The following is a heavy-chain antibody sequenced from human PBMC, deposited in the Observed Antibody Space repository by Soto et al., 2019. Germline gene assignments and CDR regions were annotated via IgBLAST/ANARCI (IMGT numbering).Heavy chain of an antibody. Sequence: QVQLVQSGAEVKKPGSSVKVSCKASGGTFSSYAISWVRQAPGQGLEWMGGIIPIFGTANYAQKFQGRVTITADESTSTAYIELSSLRSEDTAVYDCARSSQVDYYDSSGYYGAVDYWGQGTLVTVSS. D-gene: IGHD3-22*01. CDR3: ARSSQVDYYDSSGYYGAVDY. CDR1: GGTFSSYA. CDR2: IIPIFGTA. V-gene: IGHV1-69*01. J-gene: IGHJ4*02.